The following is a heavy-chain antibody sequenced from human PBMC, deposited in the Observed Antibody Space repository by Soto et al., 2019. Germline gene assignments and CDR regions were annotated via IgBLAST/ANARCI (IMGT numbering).Heavy chain of an antibody. V-gene: IGHV4-31*03. D-gene: IGHD3-16*01. CDR2: IYYSGST. Sequence: QVQLQESGPGLVKPSHTLSLTCTVSGGSISSGGYYWSWIRQHPGKGLEWIGYIYYSGSTYYNPSLQSRVTISVDTEKNQFSPKLSSVTAADTALYYCARDGGHRIEPDAFDIWGPGTMVTVSS. CDR3: ARDGGHRIEPDAFDI. CDR1: GGSISSGGYY. J-gene: IGHJ3*02.